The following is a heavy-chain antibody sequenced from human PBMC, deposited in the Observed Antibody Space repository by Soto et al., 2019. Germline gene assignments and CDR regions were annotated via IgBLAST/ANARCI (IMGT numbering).Heavy chain of an antibody. V-gene: IGHV4-31*03. CDR2: IYYSGST. J-gene: IGHJ5*02. CDR3: ARERDSSGYYSTWFDP. Sequence: PSETLSLTCTVSGGSISSGGYYWSWIRQHPGKGLEWIGYIYYSGSTYYNPSLKSRVTISVDTSKNQFSLKLSSVTAADTAVYYCARERDSSGYYSTWFDPWGQGTLVTVSS. D-gene: IGHD3-22*01. CDR1: GGSISSGGYY.